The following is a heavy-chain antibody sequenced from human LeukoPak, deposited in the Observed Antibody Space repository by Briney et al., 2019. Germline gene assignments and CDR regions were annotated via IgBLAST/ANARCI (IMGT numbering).Heavy chain of an antibody. J-gene: IGHJ4*02. Sequence: ASVKVSCKASGYTFTTYYMHWLRQAPGQGLEWMGIINPSGGSTSYAQKFQGRVTITRDTSASTAYMELSSLRSEDTAVYSCARGVATNRYYFDYWGQGTLVTVSS. CDR3: ARGVATNRYYFDY. V-gene: IGHV1-46*01. CDR1: GYTFTTYY. CDR2: INPSGGST. D-gene: IGHD5-12*01.